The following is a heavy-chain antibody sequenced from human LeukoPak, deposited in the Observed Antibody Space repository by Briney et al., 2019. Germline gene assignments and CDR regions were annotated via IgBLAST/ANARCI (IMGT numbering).Heavy chain of an antibody. J-gene: IGHJ5*02. CDR3: ETTAYEILTGYYNSPSWSDP. CDR2: IYYSGST. CDR1: GGALSSYD. V-gene: IGHV4-59*01. Sequence: SETLSLTCTVSGGALSSYDWSWIRQPPGKGLEWIGYIYYSGSTNYNPSLKSRVTISVDTSKNQFSLKLSSVTAADTVVYYKETTAYEILTGYYNSPSWSDPWGQGTLVTVSS. D-gene: IGHD3-9*01.